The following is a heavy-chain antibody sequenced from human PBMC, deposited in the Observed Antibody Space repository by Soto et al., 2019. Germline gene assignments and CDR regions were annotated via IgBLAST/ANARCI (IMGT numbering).Heavy chain of an antibody. CDR1: GGSFSGYY. J-gene: IGHJ4*02. CDR2: INHSGST. CDR3: ARGLSRVRGATDY. D-gene: IGHD3-10*01. V-gene: IGHV4-34*01. Sequence: QVQLQQWGAGLLKPSETLSLTCAVYGGSFSGYYWSWIRQPPGKGLEWIGEINHSGSTNYNPSLKSRVTISVDTSKNQFSLKLSSVTAADTAVYYCARGLSRVRGATDYWGQGTLVTVSS.